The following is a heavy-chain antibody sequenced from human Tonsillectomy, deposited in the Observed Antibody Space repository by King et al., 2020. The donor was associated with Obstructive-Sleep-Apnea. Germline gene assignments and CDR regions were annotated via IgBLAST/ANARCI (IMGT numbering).Heavy chain of an antibody. J-gene: IGHJ4*02. CDR2: ISWNSGSI. V-gene: IGHV3-9*01. CDR3: AKARAGHTGSTPAY. Sequence: VQLVESGRGLVQPGRSLRLSCAASGFTFHDYAMHWVRQAPGKGLEWVSGISWNSGSIAYADSVKGRFNISRDNAKKSLHLQMNSLRGEDTALYYCAKARAGHTGSTPAYGGQGTLVTVS. D-gene: IGHD5-18*01. CDR1: GFTFHDYA.